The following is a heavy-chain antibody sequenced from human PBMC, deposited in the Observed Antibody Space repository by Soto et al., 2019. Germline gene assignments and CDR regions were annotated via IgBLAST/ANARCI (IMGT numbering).Heavy chain of an antibody. J-gene: IGHJ4*02. CDR3: ARRNNSGPIDY. D-gene: IGHD5-12*01. CDR1: GYTFTSYD. Sequence: ASVKVSCKASGYTFTSYDINWVRQAPGQGLEWMGWMNADSGNTKYSQRFQDRVTMTRNTSISTAYMELSSLTSEDRAVYYCARRNNSGPIDYWGQGTLVTVSS. V-gene: IGHV1-8*01. CDR2: MNADSGNT.